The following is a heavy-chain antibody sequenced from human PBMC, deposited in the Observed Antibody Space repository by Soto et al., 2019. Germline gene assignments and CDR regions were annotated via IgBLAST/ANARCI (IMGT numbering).Heavy chain of an antibody. Sequence: SETMSLTSTVSDASIRSGGYYWSWISQHPGKGLEWIGYIYYSGSTYYNPSLKSRVTMSLDTSDNQFSLKLSSVTAADTAVYFCARLTLSNYGARWFDPWGQGTLVTVSS. D-gene: IGHD4-4*01. J-gene: IGHJ5*02. CDR1: DASIRSGGYY. CDR3: ARLTLSNYGARWFDP. V-gene: IGHV4-31*03. CDR2: IYYSGST.